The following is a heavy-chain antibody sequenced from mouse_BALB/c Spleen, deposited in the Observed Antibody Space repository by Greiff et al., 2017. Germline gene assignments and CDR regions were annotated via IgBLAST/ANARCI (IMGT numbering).Heavy chain of an antibody. V-gene: IGHV1S135*01. Sequence: EVQLQQSGPELGKPGASVKISCKASGYSFTGYNMYWVKQSHRKSLEWIGYIDPYNGGTSYNQKSKGKATLTVDKSSSTAYMHLNSLTSEDSAIYYCARGLYYGNYWYFDVWGAGTTVTVSS. CDR2: IDPYNGGT. CDR3: ARGLYYGNYWYFDV. J-gene: IGHJ1*01. D-gene: IGHD2-1*01. CDR1: GYSFTGYN.